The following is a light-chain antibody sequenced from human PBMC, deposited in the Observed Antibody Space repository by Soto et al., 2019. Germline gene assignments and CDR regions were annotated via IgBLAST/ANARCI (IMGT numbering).Light chain of an antibody. CDR1: SSDVGGYNY. Sequence: QSALTQPPSVSGSPGQSITISCTGTSSDVGGYNYVSWYQQHPGKVPKLMIYEVSYRPSGVSNRFSGSKSGNTASLTISGLQAEDEADYYCTSYTTISTLAFGGGTKLTVL. CDR2: EVS. CDR3: TSYTTISTLA. J-gene: IGLJ3*02. V-gene: IGLV2-14*01.